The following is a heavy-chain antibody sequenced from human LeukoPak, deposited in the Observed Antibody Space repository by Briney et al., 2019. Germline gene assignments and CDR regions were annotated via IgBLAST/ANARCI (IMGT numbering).Heavy chain of an antibody. V-gene: IGHV3-7*03. D-gene: IGHD4-11*01. CDR2: IKQDGSEK. J-gene: IGHJ4*02. Sequence: GALRLSCAASGFTFSSYWMSWVRQAPGKGLEWVANIKQDGSEKYYVDSVKGRFTISRDNAKNSLYLQMNSLRAEDTAVYYCAKDPYYVLQYYFDYWGQGTLVTVSS. CDR1: GFTFSSYW. CDR3: AKDPYYVLQYYFDY.